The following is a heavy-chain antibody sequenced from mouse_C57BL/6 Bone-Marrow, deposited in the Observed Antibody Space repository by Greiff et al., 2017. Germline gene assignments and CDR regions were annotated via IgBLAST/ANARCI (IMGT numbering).Heavy chain of an antibody. V-gene: IGHV1-78*01. Sequence: VQLQQSDAELVKPGASVKISCKVSGYTFTDHTIHWMKQRPEQGLEWIGYIYPRDGSTKYNEKFKGTATLTADKSSSTAYMQLNSLTSEDSAVYFCARHCDSSPNYFDYWGQCPTLTVSS. CDR3: ARHCDSSPNYFDY. J-gene: IGHJ2*01. D-gene: IGHD1-1*01. CDR1: GYTFTDHT. CDR2: IYPRDGST.